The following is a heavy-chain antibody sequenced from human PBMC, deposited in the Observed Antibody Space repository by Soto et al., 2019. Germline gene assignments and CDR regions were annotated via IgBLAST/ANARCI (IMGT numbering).Heavy chain of an antibody. J-gene: IGHJ6*02. CDR1: GYSFTSYW. D-gene: IGHD2-15*01. Sequence: PGESLKISCKGSGYSFTSYWIGWVRQMPGKGLEWMGIIYPGDSDTRYSPSFQGQVTISADKSISTAYLQWSSLKASDTAMYYCARSRGYCSGGRCLINYYYSGMDVWGQGTTVTVSS. CDR3: ARSRGYCSGGRCLINYYYSGMDV. V-gene: IGHV5-51*01. CDR2: IYPGDSDT.